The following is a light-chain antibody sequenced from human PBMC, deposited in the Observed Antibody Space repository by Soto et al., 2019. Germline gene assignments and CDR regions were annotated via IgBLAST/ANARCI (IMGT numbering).Light chain of an antibody. J-gene: IGKJ2*01. Sequence: EILMTQSPATLSVSPGGRATLSCRASQSVDSNLAWYQQRPGQSPRLLVYGAFTRATGLPARFSGRGSGTEFTLTISSLQFEDFALYYCQQYNNWPLTFGQGTKLEI. CDR2: GAF. V-gene: IGKV3-15*01. CDR3: QQYNNWPLT. CDR1: QSVDSN.